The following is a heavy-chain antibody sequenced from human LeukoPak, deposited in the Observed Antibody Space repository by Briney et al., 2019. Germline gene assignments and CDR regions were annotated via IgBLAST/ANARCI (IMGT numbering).Heavy chain of an antibody. CDR2: ISSGTTYI. CDR3: AREADRFGMDV. V-gene: IGHV3-21*01. CDR1: GFTFSSYW. Sequence: GGSLRLSCAASGFTFSSYWMRWVRQAPGKGLEWVSSISSGTTYIYYADSVKGRFTISRDNAKNSLYLQMYSLRAEDTAVYYCAREADRFGMDVWGQGTTVTVSS. J-gene: IGHJ6*02.